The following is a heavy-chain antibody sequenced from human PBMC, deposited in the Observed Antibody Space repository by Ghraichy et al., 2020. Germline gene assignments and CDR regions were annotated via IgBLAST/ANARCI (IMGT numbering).Heavy chain of an antibody. CDR2: IKGDGST. D-gene: IGHD3-10*01. V-gene: IGHV3-74*03. Sequence: LSLTCAASGFTFSPYWMCWVLQAPGKGLVWVSHIKGDGSTTYADSVKGRFTISRDNAKNTLYLQMNSLRAEDTAVYYCARDRGYPDSFDIWGQGTMVTVSS. J-gene: IGHJ3*02. CDR1: GFTFSPYW. CDR3: ARDRGYPDSFDI.